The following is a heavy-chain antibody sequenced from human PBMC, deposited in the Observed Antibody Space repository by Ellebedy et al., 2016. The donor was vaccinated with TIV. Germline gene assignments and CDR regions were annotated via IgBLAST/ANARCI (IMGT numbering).Heavy chain of an antibody. V-gene: IGHV4-39*01. Sequence: MPSETLSLTCTASGGSISNSDYYWDWKRQPKGQGLEWIGNFYYNGTTYYNPSLKSRVTVSVDTSKTQFSQKLSSVTAADTAVYYCARFRDGSNCFDYWGQGILVTVSS. CDR2: FYYNGTT. CDR3: ARFRDGSNCFDY. J-gene: IGHJ4*02. CDR1: GGSISNSDYY. D-gene: IGHD5-24*01.